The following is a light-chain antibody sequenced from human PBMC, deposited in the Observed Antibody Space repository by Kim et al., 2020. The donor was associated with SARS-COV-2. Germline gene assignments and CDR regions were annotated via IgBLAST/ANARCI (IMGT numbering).Light chain of an antibody. CDR1: RGSIASNY. CDR3: QSYDSSNQV. CDR2: EDN. J-gene: IGLJ3*02. V-gene: IGLV6-57*02. Sequence: GKTVTIPCTGSRGSIASNYVQWYQQRPGSAPTTVIYEDNQRPSGVPDRFSGSIDSSSNSASLTISGLKTEDEADYYCQSYDSSNQVFGGGTQLTVL.